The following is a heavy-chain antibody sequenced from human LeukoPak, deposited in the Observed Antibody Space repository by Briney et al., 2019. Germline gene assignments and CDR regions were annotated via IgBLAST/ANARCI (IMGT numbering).Heavy chain of an antibody. Sequence: PGGSLRLSCAASGFTFSSYAMSWVRQAPGKGLEWVSAISGSGGSTYYADSVKGRFTISRDNSKNTLYLQMNSLRAEDTAVYYCAKVGVYDSSGYPGLNWFDPWGQGTLVTVSS. D-gene: IGHD3-22*01. CDR3: AKVGVYDSSGYPGLNWFDP. CDR1: GFTFSSYA. J-gene: IGHJ5*02. V-gene: IGHV3-23*01. CDR2: ISGSGGST.